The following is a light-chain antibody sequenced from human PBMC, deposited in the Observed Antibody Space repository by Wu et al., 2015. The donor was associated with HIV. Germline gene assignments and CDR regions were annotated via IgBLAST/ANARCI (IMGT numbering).Light chain of an antibody. V-gene: IGKV3-20*01. CDR1: QTITKSR. Sequence: EVVLTQSPGNMSLSPGERATLSCRANQTITKSRLAWLQQRPGQAPRLLIYDAFTRATGIPDRISGSGSGTDFSLTTNRLEPEDFAVYVCQQYAISPWTFGQGTTVEI. CDR3: QQYAISPWT. CDR2: DAF. J-gene: IGKJ1*01.